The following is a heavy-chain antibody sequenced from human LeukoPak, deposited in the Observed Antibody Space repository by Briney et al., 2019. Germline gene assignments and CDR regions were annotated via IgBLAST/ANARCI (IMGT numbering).Heavy chain of an antibody. J-gene: IGHJ4*02. CDR2: IYSGGST. Sequence: GGSLRLSCAASGFTVSSNYMNWVRQAPGKGLEWVSVIYSGGSTYYADSVKGRFTISRDNSKNTLYLQMNSLRAEDTAVYYCASLGQYNWNDGTEKFDYWGQGTLVTVSS. D-gene: IGHD1-20*01. V-gene: IGHV3-66*01. CDR3: ASLGQYNWNDGTEKFDY. CDR1: GFTVSSNY.